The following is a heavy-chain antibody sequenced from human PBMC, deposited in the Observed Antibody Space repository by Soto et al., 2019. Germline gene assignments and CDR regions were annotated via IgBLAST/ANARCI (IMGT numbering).Heavy chain of an antibody. J-gene: IGHJ6*02. CDR1: GFTFTSSA. D-gene: IGHD4-4*01. Sequence: SVTVSCKASGFTFTSSAVQWVRQARGQRLEWIGWIVVGSGNTNYAQKFQERVTITRDMSTSTAYMELSSLRSEDTAVYYCAAERGLHYYYGMDVWGQGTTVTVSS. V-gene: IGHV1-58*01. CDR2: IVVGSGNT. CDR3: AAERGLHYYYGMDV.